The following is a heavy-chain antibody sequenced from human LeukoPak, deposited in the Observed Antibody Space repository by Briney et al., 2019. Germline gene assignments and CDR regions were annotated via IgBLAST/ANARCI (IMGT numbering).Heavy chain of an antibody. J-gene: IGHJ4*02. CDR3: ASTIAAAGIYFDY. D-gene: IGHD6-13*01. CDR2: IYHSGST. Sequence: SETLSLTCAVSGYSISSGYYCGWIRQPPGKGLEWIGSIYHSGSTYYNPSLKSRVTISVDTSKNQFSLKLSSVTAADTAVYYCASTIAAAGIYFDYWGQGTLVTVSS. CDR1: GYSISSGYY. V-gene: IGHV4-38-2*01.